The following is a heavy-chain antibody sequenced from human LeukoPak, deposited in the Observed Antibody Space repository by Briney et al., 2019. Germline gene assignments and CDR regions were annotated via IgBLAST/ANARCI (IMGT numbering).Heavy chain of an antibody. V-gene: IGHV3-74*01. J-gene: IGHJ4*02. CDR3: ARDFSGAIDY. CDR2: INSDGRTT. Sequence: GGSLRLSCAASGFTFSSNLMHWVRHGPGKGLVWVSHINSDGRTTRYADSVKGRFTISRDNAKNTLYLQMNSLRAEDTTVYFCARDFSGAIDYWGQGTQVTVSS. CDR1: GFTFSSNL. D-gene: IGHD3-10*01.